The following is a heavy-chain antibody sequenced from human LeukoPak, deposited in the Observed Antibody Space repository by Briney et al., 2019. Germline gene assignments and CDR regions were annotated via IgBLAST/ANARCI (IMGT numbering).Heavy chain of an antibody. D-gene: IGHD3-10*01. Sequence: SETLSLTCTVSGGSISSYYWSWIRQPPEKGLEWIGYIYYSGSTNYNPSLKSRVTISVDTSKNQFSLKLSSVTAADTAVYYCARDVAYGAFDYWGQGTLVTVSS. J-gene: IGHJ4*02. CDR3: ARDVAYGAFDY. CDR2: IYYSGST. CDR1: GGSISSYY. V-gene: IGHV4-59*01.